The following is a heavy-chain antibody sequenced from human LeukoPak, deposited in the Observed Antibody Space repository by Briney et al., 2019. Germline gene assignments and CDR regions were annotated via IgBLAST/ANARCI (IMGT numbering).Heavy chain of an antibody. Sequence: KPGGSLRLSCAASGFTFSDHYMSWIRQAPGKGLEWVSYISSSGSTIYYADSVKGRFTISRDNAKNSLYLQMNSLRAEDTAVYYCASASRFLEWLRPNHYYYGMDVWGQGTTVTVSS. CDR2: ISSSGSTI. CDR3: ASASRFLEWLRPNHYYYGMDV. CDR1: GFTFSDHY. D-gene: IGHD3-3*01. J-gene: IGHJ6*02. V-gene: IGHV3-11*01.